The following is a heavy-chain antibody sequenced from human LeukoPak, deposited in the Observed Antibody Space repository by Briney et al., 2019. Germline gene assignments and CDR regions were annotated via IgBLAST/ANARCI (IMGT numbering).Heavy chain of an antibody. CDR3: ARLTDYYDSSGYYRNYNWFDP. CDR2: IYPADSDA. D-gene: IGHD3-22*01. J-gene: IGHJ5*02. CDR1: GYLFINYW. Sequence: GESLKISCQGSGYLFINYWIAWVRQLPGKGLEWVGIIYPADSDAKYRPSFHGQVTISADTSINAAYLQWSSLTASDTAMYYCARLTDYYDSSGYYRNYNWFDPWGQGTLVTVSS. V-gene: IGHV5-51*01.